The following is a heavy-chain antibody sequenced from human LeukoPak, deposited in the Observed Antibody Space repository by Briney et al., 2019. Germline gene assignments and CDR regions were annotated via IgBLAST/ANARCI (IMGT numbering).Heavy chain of an antibody. CDR1: GDSISSSSYY. D-gene: IGHD4-11*01. V-gene: IGHV4-39*01. CDR2: IYYSGTT. CDR3: ARHTPGLQSGY. Sequence: PSETLSLTCTVSGDSISSSSYYWGWIRQPPGTGLEWIGSIYYSGTTYYNPSLKSRVTISVDTSKNQLSLKVTSVTAADTAVYYCARHTPGLQSGYWGQGTLVTVSS. J-gene: IGHJ4*02.